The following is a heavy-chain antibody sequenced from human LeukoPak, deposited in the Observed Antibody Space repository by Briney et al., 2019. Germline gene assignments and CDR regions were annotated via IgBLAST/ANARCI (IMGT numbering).Heavy chain of an antibody. CDR2: IYSSGST. CDR3: AREFRYYYDSGGYRCVDY. D-gene: IGHD3-22*01. V-gene: IGHV4-4*07. J-gene: IGHJ4*02. CDR1: GGSISSYY. Sequence: PSETLSLTCTVSGGSISSYYWSWIRQPAGKGLEWIGRIYSSGSTNCNPSLKSRVTMSVDTSKNQFSLKLSSVTAADTAMYYCAREFRYYYDSGGYRCVDYWGQGTLVTVSS.